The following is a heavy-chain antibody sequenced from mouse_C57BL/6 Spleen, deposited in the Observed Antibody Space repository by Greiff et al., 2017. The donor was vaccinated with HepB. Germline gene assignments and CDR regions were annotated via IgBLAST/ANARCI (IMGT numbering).Heavy chain of an antibody. CDR3: NPHYYGSSWGY. D-gene: IGHD1-1*01. J-gene: IGHJ2*01. Sequence: EVQLQQSGAELVRPGASVKLSCTASGFNIKDDYMHWVKQRPEQGLEWIGWIDPENGDTEYASKFQGKATITADTSSNTAYLQLSSLTSEDTAVYYWNPHYYGSSWGYWGQGTTLTVSS. CDR1: GFNIKDDY. V-gene: IGHV14-4*01. CDR2: IDPENGDT.